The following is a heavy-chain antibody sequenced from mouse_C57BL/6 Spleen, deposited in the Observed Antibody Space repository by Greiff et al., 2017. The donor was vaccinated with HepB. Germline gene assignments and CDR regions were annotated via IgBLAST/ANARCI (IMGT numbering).Heavy chain of an antibody. CDR3: AEGTYYAMDY. J-gene: IGHJ4*01. Sequence: VQLQESGAELVRPGTSVKVSCKASGYAFTNYLIEWVKQRPGQGLEWIGVINPGSGGTNYNEKFKGKATLTADKSSSTAYMQLSSLTSEDSAVYFCAEGTYYAMDYWGQGTSVTVSS. CDR1: GYAFTNYL. V-gene: IGHV1-54*01. D-gene: IGHD2-14*01. CDR2: INPGSGGT.